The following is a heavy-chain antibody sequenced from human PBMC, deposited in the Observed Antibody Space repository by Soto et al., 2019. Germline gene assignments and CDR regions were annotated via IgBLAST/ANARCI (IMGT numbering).Heavy chain of an antibody. Sequence: ASVKVSCKASGYTFTSYAMHWVRQAPGQRLEWMGWINAGNGNTKYSQKFQGRVTITADKSTSTAYMELSSLRSEDTAVYYCARARTYYDFGSGYQGGVGAFDIWGQGTRVTVSS. D-gene: IGHD3-3*01. CDR3: ARARTYYDFGSGYQGGVGAFDI. CDR1: GYTFTSYA. CDR2: INAGNGNT. J-gene: IGHJ3*02. V-gene: IGHV1-3*01.